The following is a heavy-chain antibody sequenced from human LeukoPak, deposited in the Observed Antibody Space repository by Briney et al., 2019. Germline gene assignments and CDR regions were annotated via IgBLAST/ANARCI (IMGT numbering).Heavy chain of an antibody. CDR2: IRYDGSNK. J-gene: IGHJ4*02. CDR3: AEDLFEGMVATRYFDY. V-gene: IGHV3-30*02. Sequence: SGGSLTLSCAASGFTFSSYGMHWLRQAPGKGLEWVPFIRYDGSNKYYADSVKGRFTISRDNSQNTLYLQMNSLRAEDKAVYYCAEDLFEGMVATRYFDYWGQGTLVTVSS. CDR1: GFTFSSYG. D-gene: IGHD5-12*01.